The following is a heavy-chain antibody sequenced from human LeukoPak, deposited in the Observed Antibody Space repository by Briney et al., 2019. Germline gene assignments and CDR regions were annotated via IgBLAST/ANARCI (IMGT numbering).Heavy chain of an antibody. D-gene: IGHD3-10*01. Sequence: ASVKVSCKASGYTFTSYAMHWVRQAPGQRLEWMGWINAGNGNTKYSQKFQGRVTMTRDTSITTAYMKLSGLRSDDTAVYYCAREAGDGSGSFDPWGQGTLVTVS. CDR1: GYTFTSYA. V-gene: IGHV1-3*01. J-gene: IGHJ5*02. CDR2: INAGNGNT. CDR3: AREAGDGSGSFDP.